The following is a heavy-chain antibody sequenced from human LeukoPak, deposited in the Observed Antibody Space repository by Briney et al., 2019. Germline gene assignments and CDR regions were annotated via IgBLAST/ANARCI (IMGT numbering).Heavy chain of an antibody. J-gene: IGHJ3*02. Sequence: RGESLKISCKGSGYSFTNYWIGWVRQMPGKGLEWMGIIYPGDSDTRYSPSFQGQVTMSADKSISTAYLQWSSLKASDTAMYYCARRDCSGGSCYGSFNDAFDIWGQGTMVTVSS. CDR2: IYPGDSDT. CDR3: ARRDCSGGSCYGSFNDAFDI. V-gene: IGHV5-51*01. D-gene: IGHD2-15*01. CDR1: GYSFTNYW.